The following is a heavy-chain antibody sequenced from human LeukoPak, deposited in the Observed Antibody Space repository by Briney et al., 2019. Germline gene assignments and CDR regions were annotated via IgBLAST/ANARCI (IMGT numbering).Heavy chain of an antibody. J-gene: IGHJ5*02. CDR1: GFTFSSYS. Sequence: PGGSLRLSCVASGFTFSSYSMNWVRQAPGKGLEWVSYISSSSSTIYYADSVKGRFTISRDNAKNSLYLQMNSLRAEDTAVYYCARDTSDRGNNWFDPWGQGTLVTVSS. V-gene: IGHV3-48*01. CDR3: ARDTSDRGNNWFDP. D-gene: IGHD4-23*01. CDR2: ISSSSSTI.